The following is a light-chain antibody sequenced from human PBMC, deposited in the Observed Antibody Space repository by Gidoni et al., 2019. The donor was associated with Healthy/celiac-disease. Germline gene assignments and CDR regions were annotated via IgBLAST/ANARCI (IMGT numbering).Light chain of an antibody. V-gene: IGLV2-14*01. J-gene: IGLJ3*02. CDR2: DVS. Sequence: QSALTQPASVSGSPGQSIPISCTGTSSDFGGYNYVSWYQQHPGKAPKLMIYDVSNRPSGVSNRFPGSKSGNTASLTISGLQAEDEADYYCSSYTSSSTLDWVFGGGTKLTVL. CDR1: SSDFGGYNY. CDR3: SSYTSSSTLDWV.